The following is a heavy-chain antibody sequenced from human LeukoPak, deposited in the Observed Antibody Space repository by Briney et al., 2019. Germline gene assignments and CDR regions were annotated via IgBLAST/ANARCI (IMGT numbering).Heavy chain of an antibody. Sequence: GGSLRLSCAASGFTFSSYWMHWVRQAPGKGLVWVSRINSDGSSTTYADSVKGRFTISRDNAKNTLYLQMNCLRAEDTAVYYCVREPQAEYYFDYWGQGTLVTVSS. CDR1: GFTFSSYW. D-gene: IGHD1-14*01. J-gene: IGHJ4*02. V-gene: IGHV3-74*01. CDR3: VREPQAEYYFDY. CDR2: INSDGSST.